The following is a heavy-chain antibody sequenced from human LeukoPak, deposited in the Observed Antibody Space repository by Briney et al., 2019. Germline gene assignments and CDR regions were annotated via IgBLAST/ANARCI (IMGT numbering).Heavy chain of an antibody. CDR3: ARVPVGDAFDI. CDR1: GGSVSSGSYY. V-gene: IGHV4-61*01. J-gene: IGHJ3*02. D-gene: IGHD3-16*01. Sequence: SETLSLTCTVSGGSVSSGSYYWSWIRQPPGTGLEWIGYIYYSGSTNYNPSLKSRVTISVDTSKNQFSLKLSSVTAADTAVYYCARVPVGDAFDIWGQGTMVTVSS. CDR2: IYYSGST.